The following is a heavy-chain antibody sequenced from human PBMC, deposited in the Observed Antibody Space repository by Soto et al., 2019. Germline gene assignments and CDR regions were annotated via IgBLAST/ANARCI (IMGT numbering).Heavy chain of an antibody. CDR3: TTLSSWSTMVRGDPKKYYYYGMDV. CDR1: GFTFSNAW. CDR2: IKSKTDGGTT. Sequence: PGGSLRLSCAASGFTFSNAWMNWVRQAPGKGLEWVGRIKSKTDGGTTDYAAPVKGRFTISRDDSKNTLYLQMNSLKTEDTAVYYCTTLSSWSTMVRGDPKKYYYYGMDVWGQGTTVTVSS. V-gene: IGHV3-15*07. J-gene: IGHJ6*02. D-gene: IGHD3-10*01.